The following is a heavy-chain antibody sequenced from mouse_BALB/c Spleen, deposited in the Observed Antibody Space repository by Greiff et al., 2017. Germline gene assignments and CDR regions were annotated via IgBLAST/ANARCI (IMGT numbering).Heavy chain of an antibody. V-gene: IGHV1-4*02. CDR1: GYTFTSYT. CDR3: ARNIYYGTYYAMDY. J-gene: IGHJ4*01. CDR2: INPSSGYT. D-gene: IGHD2-1*01. Sequence: VQLQQSAAELARPGASVKMSCKASGYTFTSYTMHWVKQRPGQGLEWIGYINPSSGYTEYNQKFKDKTTLTADKSSSTAYMQLSSLTSEDSAVYYCARNIYYGTYYAMDYWGQGTSVTVSS.